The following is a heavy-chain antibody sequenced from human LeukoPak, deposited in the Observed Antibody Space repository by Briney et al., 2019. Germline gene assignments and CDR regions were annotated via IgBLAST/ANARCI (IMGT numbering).Heavy chain of an antibody. J-gene: IGHJ5*02. CDR2: INHSGST. V-gene: IGHV4-34*01. CDR1: GGSFSGYY. CDR3: ARHGHYYDSSGYYRQYDWFDP. Sequence: SETLSLTCAVYGGSFSGYYWSWIRQPPGKGLEWIGEINHSGSTNYNPSLKSRVTISVDTSKNQFSLKLSSVTAADTAVYYCARHGHYYDSSGYYRQYDWFDPWGQGTLVTVSS. D-gene: IGHD3-22*01.